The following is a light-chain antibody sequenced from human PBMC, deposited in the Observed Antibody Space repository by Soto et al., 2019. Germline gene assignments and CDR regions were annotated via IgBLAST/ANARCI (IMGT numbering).Light chain of an antibody. Sequence: QAVVTQEPSFSVSPGGTVTLTCGLTSGSVSTSYYPSWYQQTPGQAPRTLIYNTNTRSFGVPDRFSGSILGNKAALTITGAQVDDESDYYCMLHVGSGISVFGGGTKLTVL. CDR1: SGSVSTSYY. V-gene: IGLV8-61*01. J-gene: IGLJ2*01. CDR2: NTN. CDR3: MLHVGSGISV.